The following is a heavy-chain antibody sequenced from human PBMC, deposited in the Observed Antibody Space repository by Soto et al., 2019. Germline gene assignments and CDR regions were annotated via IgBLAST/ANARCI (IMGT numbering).Heavy chain of an antibody. CDR3: ARLEGLATISYYFDF. J-gene: IGHJ4*02. V-gene: IGHV4-39*01. CDR1: GDSINRDKYY. CDR2: IYFRGNT. D-gene: IGHD3-9*01. Sequence: PSETLSLTCSASGDSINRDKYYWGWIRQPPGKGLEWIGSIYFRGNTYYNPSLQTRVTISLDKSKSQFSLKLNSVTAADSAVYFCARLEGLATISYYFDFWGQGALVTVSS.